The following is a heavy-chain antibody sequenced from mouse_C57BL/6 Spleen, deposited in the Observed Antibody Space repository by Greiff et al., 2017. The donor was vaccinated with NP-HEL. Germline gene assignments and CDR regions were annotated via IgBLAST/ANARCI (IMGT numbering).Heavy chain of an antibody. CDR1: GFTIKNTY. D-gene: IGHD3-1*01. J-gene: IGHJ2*01. CDR2: LDPANGKP. CDR3: ARARGLFDC. Sequence: VQLQQSVAELVRPGASVKLSCTASGFTIKNTYLHWVKQRPEQGLEWIGRLDPANGKPKYAPKFQGTATLTADNSSNSAYLQLRGLTSEDTSIYYCARARGLFDCWGQGTTRTVSS. V-gene: IGHV14-3*01.